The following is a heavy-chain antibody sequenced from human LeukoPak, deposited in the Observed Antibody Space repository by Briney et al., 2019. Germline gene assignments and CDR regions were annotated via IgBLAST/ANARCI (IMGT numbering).Heavy chain of an antibody. V-gene: IGHV4-59*08. CDR3: ARRRQGGYSGSYGDFDY. J-gene: IGHJ4*02. CDR2: IYYSGST. CDR1: GGSISSYY. Sequence: PSETLSLTCTVSGGSISSYYWSWIRQPPGKGLEWIGYIYYSGSTNYNPSLKSRVTISVDTSKNQFSLKLSSVTDADTAVYYCARRRQGGYSGSYGDFDYWGQGTLVTVSS. D-gene: IGHD1-26*01.